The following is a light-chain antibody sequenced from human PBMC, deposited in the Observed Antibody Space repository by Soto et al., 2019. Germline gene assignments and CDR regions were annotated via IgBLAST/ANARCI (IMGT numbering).Light chain of an antibody. CDR3: NSYTSTSFGV. V-gene: IGLV2-14*01. CDR1: SSDVGSYDY. Sequence: QSALTQPASVSGSPGQSITISCTGTSSDVGSYDYVSWYQHHPGKAPKLLIYEVNNRPSGVSNRFSGSKSGNTASLTISGLQAEDEAAYYCNSYTSTSFGVFGGGTKLTVL. CDR2: EVN. J-gene: IGLJ3*02.